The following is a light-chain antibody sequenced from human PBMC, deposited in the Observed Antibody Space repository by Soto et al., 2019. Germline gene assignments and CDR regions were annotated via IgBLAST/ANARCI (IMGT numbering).Light chain of an antibody. Sequence: QSALTQPASVSGSPGQSITISCTGTSSDVGDYNYVSWYQQHPGKAPKLMIYDVSNRPSGVSNRFSGSKSGNTASLTISGLQAEDEADYYCRSYTSRSTCRFGTGTKLTVL. J-gene: IGLJ1*01. V-gene: IGLV2-14*01. CDR2: DVS. CDR3: RSYTSRSTCR. CDR1: SSDVGDYNY.